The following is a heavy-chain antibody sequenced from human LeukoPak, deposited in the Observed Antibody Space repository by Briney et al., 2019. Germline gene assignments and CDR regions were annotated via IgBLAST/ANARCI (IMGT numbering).Heavy chain of an antibody. CDR1: GFTIDDYA. D-gene: IGHD6-19*01. CDR3: AKEKVAVAGRYDAFDI. V-gene: IGHV3-9*01. CDR2: ISWNSGSI. J-gene: IGHJ3*02. Sequence: GGSLRLSCATSGFTIDDYAMHWVRQAPGKGLEWVSGISWNSGSIGYADSVKGRFTISRDNAKNSLYLQMNSLRAEDTALYYCAKEKVAVAGRYDAFDIWGQGTMVTVSS.